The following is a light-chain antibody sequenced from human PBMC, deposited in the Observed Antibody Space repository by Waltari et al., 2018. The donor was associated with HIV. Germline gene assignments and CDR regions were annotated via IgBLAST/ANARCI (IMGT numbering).Light chain of an antibody. CDR3: QQYYSTPLT. CDR2: WAS. Sequence: DIVMTQSPDSLVVSLGERATINCKSSQSVLYSSNNKNYLAWYQQKPGQPPKLLIYWASTRESGVPDRFSGSRSGTDFTLTISSLQAEDVAVYYCQQYYSTPLTFGGGTKVEIK. CDR1: QSVLYSSNNKNY. J-gene: IGKJ4*01. V-gene: IGKV4-1*01.